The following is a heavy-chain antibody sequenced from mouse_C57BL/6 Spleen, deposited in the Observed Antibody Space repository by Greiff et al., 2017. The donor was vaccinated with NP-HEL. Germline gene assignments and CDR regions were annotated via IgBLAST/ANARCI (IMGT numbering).Heavy chain of an antibody. D-gene: IGHD2-4*01. CDR3: ARHDYDVYFDV. V-gene: IGHV1-81*01. Sequence: VQLQQSGAELARPGASVKLSCKASGYTFTSYGISWVKQRTGQGLEWIGEIYPRSGNTYYNEKFKGKATLTADKSSSTAYMELRSLTSEDSAVYFCARHDYDVYFDVWGTGTTVTVSS. CDR2: IYPRSGNT. CDR1: GYTFTSYG. J-gene: IGHJ1*03.